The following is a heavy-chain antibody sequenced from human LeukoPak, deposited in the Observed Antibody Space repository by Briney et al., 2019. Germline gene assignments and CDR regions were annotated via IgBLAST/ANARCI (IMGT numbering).Heavy chain of an antibody. CDR2: MNPNSGNT. CDR1: GYTFTSYD. Sequence: ASVKVSCKASGYTFTSYDINWVRQATGQGLEWMGWMNPNSGNTGYAQKFQGRVTMTRNTSISTAYMELSSLRSEDTAVYYCARQLFRVTGFDYWGQGTLVTVSS. CDR3: ARQLFRVTGFDY. J-gene: IGHJ4*02. D-gene: IGHD2-21*02. V-gene: IGHV1-8*01.